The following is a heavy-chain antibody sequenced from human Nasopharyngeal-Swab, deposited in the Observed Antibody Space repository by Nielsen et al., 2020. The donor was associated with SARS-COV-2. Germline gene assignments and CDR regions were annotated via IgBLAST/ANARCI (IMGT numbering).Heavy chain of an antibody. CDR1: GYSFNSYW. V-gene: IGHV5-51*01. CDR2: IYPGDSDT. Sequence: ETLSLTCQASGYSFNSYWIGWVRQMPGKGLEWMAIIYPGDSDTRYNPSFQGQVTISVDKSIRTAYLHWSSLRAPDTAMYYCAREGYTSGYYDYWGRGTLVTVSS. D-gene: IGHD6-19*01. J-gene: IGHJ4*02. CDR3: AREGYTSGYYDY.